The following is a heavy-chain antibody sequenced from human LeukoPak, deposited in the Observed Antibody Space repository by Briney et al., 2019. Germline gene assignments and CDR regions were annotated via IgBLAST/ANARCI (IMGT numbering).Heavy chain of an antibody. D-gene: IGHD6-19*01. V-gene: IGHV1-69*04. J-gene: IGHJ5*02. Sequence: ASVKVSCKASGCTFSSYAISWVRQAPGQGLEWMGRIIPILGIANYAQKFQGRVTITADKSTSTAYMELSSLRSEDTAVYYCAREVYSSGSGFDPWGQGTLVTVSS. CDR1: GCTFSSYA. CDR3: AREVYSSGSGFDP. CDR2: IIPILGIA.